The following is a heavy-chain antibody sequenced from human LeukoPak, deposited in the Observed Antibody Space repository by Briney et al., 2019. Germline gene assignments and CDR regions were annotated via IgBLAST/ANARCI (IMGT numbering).Heavy chain of an antibody. J-gene: IGHJ6*03. CDR2: ISAYNGNT. Sequence: ASVKVSCKASGYTFTSYGISWVQQAPGQGLEWMGWISAYNGNTNYAQKLQGRVTMTTDTSTSTAYMELRSLRSDDTAVYYCARLSWIFGVVIIPLSMDVWGKGTTVTVSS. D-gene: IGHD3-3*01. V-gene: IGHV1-18*01. CDR3: ARLSWIFGVVIIPLSMDV. CDR1: GYTFTSYG.